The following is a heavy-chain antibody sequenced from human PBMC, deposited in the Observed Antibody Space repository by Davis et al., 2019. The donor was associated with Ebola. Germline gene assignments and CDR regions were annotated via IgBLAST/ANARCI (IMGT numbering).Heavy chain of an antibody. CDR2: IRGSGGST. D-gene: IGHD2-15*01. CDR3: AKARPPEIAALVDV. CDR1: GFNLGIYA. Sequence: GESLKISCAASGFNLGIYAMSWVRQAPGKGLEWVSAIRGSGGSTYYADSVKGRFTISRDNSKNTLYLQMNGLRAEDTAVYYCAKARPPEIAALVDVWGQGTTVTVSS. V-gene: IGHV3-23*01. J-gene: IGHJ6*02.